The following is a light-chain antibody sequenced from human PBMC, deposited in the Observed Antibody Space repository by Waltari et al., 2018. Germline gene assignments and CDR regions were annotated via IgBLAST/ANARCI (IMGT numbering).Light chain of an antibody. J-gene: IGLJ2*01. Sequence: QSALTQPASVSGSPGQSITISCTGTNNDVGGYDLVSWYQQHPGKAPKLIIYEVPSRPSGVSNRCSGSKSGNTASLTISGLQAEDEAHYYCCSYVGVTTVLFGGGTTVAV. CDR1: NNDVGGYDL. CDR2: EVP. CDR3: CSYVGVTTVL. V-gene: IGLV2-23*01.